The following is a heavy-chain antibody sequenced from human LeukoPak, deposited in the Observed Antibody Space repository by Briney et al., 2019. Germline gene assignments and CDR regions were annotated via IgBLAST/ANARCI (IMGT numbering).Heavy chain of an antibody. V-gene: IGHV1-2*02. CDR3: ARIAQD. CDR2: INPSSGGT. Sequence: ASVKVSCKASGYTFTGYYMHWVRQAPGQGLEWMGWINPSSGGTHYAQKFQGSVTLTTDTSIRTGYMELNRLTSDDTAVYYCARIAQDWGQGTLVTVSS. J-gene: IGHJ4*02. CDR1: GYTFTGYY.